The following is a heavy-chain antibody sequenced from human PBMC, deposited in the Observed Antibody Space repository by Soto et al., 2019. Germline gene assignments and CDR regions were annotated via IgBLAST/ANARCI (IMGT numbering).Heavy chain of an antibody. D-gene: IGHD6-13*01. CDR2: ISGSGGST. J-gene: IGHJ4*02. CDR3: AKDQGSSWYEIDY. CDR1: GVTFSNYA. V-gene: IGHV3-23*01. Sequence: EVQLLESGGGLVQPGGSLRLSCAASGVTFSNYAVTWVRQAPGKGLEWVSTISGSGGSTYYADSVKGRFTISRDNSKNTLYLQMNSLRAEHTGVYYCAKDQGSSWYEIDYWGQGTLVTVSS.